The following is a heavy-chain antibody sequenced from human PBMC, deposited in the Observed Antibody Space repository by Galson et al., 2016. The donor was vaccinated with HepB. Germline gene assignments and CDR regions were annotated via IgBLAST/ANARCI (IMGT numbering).Heavy chain of an antibody. J-gene: IGHJ4*02. Sequence: SVKVSCKASGYTFTSRPIYWVRQAPGHRLEWMGWINAGIGNTKYSQNFQGRVTITRDRAANTAYLELNSLRLEDTAVFYCARSAVGGVPFDHWGQGTLVIVSS. CDR1: GYTFTSRP. V-gene: IGHV1-3*01. D-gene: IGHD6-19*01. CDR2: INAGIGNT. CDR3: ARSAVGGVPFDH.